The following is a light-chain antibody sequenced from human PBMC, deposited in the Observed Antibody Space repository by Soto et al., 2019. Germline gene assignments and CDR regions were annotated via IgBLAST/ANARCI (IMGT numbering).Light chain of an antibody. V-gene: IGKV1-8*01. CDR3: QQYYSYPD. J-gene: IGKJ5*01. CDR1: QGISSY. CDR2: AAS. Sequence: AIRMTQSPSSLSASTGDRVTITCRAGQGISSYLAWYQQKPGKAPKLLIYAASTLQSGVPSRFSGSGSGTDFTLTISCLQSEDFATYYCQQYYSYPDFGQGTRMEIK.